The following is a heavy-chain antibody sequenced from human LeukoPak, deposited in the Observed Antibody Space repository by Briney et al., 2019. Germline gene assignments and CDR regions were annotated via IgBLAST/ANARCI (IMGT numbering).Heavy chain of an antibody. CDR1: GGSFSGYY. Sequence: SETLSLTCAVYGGSFSGYYWSWIRQPPGKGLEWIGEINHSGSTNYNPSLKSRVTISVDTSKNQFSLKLSSVTAADTAVYYCARGGRVGPSSSRHWGQGTLVTVSS. J-gene: IGHJ4*02. V-gene: IGHV4-34*01. CDR2: INHSGST. D-gene: IGHD6-13*01. CDR3: ARGGRVGPSSSRH.